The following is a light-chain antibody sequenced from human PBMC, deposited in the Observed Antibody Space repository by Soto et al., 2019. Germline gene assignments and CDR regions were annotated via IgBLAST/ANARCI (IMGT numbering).Light chain of an antibody. V-gene: IGKV3-20*01. CDR2: GAS. CDR1: LSISTH. CDR3: QHYGSSPQT. J-gene: IGKJ1*01. Sequence: IVIKQPKATVSVSPGERASLSFRASLSISTHLAWYEQKPGQAPRLLIYGASIRTSGIPDRFSGSGSGTDFTLTISSLELDDFAVYYCQHYGSSPQTFGQGTKVDNK.